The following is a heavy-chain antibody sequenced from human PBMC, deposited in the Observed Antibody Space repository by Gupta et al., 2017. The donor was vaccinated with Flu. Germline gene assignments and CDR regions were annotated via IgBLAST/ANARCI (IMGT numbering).Heavy chain of an antibody. CDR3: ARDQREYCSGGDCYPQILDF. Sequence: QVQLVEPGGGVVQPGRSLRLSCAASGFIFSDSGIPWVRQAPGKGLEGVAVISYDGSYKYYGDSVKGRFTISRDNSKNTLYLEMNSPRPDDTAMYYCARDQREYCSGGDCYPQILDFWGQGSLVTVS. CDR1: GFIFSDSG. V-gene: IGHV3-30*03. J-gene: IGHJ4*02. D-gene: IGHD2-15*01. CDR2: ISYDGSYK.